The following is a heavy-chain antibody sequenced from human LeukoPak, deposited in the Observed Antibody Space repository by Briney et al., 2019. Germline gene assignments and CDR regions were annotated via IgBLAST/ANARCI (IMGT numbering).Heavy chain of an antibody. J-gene: IGHJ4*02. CDR2: IYYSGST. CDR1: GGSISSGGYY. D-gene: IGHD6-6*01. CDR3: ARDLGAARRGFDY. Sequence: SETLSLTCTVSGGSISSGGYYWSWIRQHPGKGLEWIGDIYYSGSTYYNPSLKSRVNISVDTSKNQFSLKLSSVTAADTAVYYCARDLGAARRGFDYWGQGILVTVSS. V-gene: IGHV4-31*03.